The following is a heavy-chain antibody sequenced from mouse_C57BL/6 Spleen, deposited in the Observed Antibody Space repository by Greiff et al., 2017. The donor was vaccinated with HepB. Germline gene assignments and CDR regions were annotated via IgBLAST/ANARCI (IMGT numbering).Heavy chain of an antibody. CDR2: ISSGGDYI. CDR3: TYYDYDGGYYYAMDY. Sequence: EVQVVESGEGLVKPGGSLKLSCAASGFTFSSYAMSWVRQTPEKRLEWVAYISSGGDYIYYADTVKGRFTISRDNARNTLYLQMSSLKSEDTAMYYCTYYDYDGGYYYAMDYWGQGTSVTVSS. J-gene: IGHJ4*01. CDR1: GFTFSSYA. V-gene: IGHV5-9-1*02. D-gene: IGHD2-4*01.